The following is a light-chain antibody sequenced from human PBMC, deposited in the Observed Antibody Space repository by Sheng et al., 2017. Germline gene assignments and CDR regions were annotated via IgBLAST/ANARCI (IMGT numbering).Light chain of an antibody. CDR3: QQYSSYSNT. J-gene: IGKJ2*01. CDR2: KTS. V-gene: IGKV1-5*03. CDR1: QSISEW. Sequence: DIQMTQSPSTLSASVGDRVTLTCRASQSISEWLAWYQQKPGKAPKLLIFKTSALQSGVPSRFSGSGSGTEFTLTINSLQPDDFATYYCQQYSSYSNTFGQGTKLEIK.